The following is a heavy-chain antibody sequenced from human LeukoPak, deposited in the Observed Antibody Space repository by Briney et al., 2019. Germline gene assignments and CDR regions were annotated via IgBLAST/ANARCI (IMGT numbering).Heavy chain of an antibody. CDR2: ISYDGSNK. Sequence: GGSLRLSCAASRFTFSTYGMHWVRQAPGKGLEWVAVISYDGSNKYYADSVKGRFTISRDNSKNTLYLQMNSLRAEDTAVYYCARDRNYPSAFDIWGQGTMVTVSS. CDR3: ARDRNYPSAFDI. CDR1: RFTFSTYG. V-gene: IGHV3-30*03. D-gene: IGHD1-7*01. J-gene: IGHJ3*02.